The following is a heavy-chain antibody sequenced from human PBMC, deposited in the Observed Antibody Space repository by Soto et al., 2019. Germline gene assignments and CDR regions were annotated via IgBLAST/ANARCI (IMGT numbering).Heavy chain of an antibody. D-gene: IGHD4-17*01. J-gene: IGHJ6*03. V-gene: IGHV3-23*01. Sequence: EVQLLESGGGLVQPGGSLRLSCAASGFTFSSYAMSWVRQAPGKGLEWVSAISGSGGSTYYADSVKGRFTISRDNSKNTLYLQMNSLRAEDTAVYYCAKDGLNLTTVKVRYYYMDVWGKGTTVTVSS. CDR3: AKDGLNLTTVKVRYYYMDV. CDR2: ISGSGGST. CDR1: GFTFSSYA.